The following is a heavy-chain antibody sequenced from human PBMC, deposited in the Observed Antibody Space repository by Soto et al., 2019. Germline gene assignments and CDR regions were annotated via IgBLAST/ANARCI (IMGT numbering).Heavy chain of an antibody. Sequence: PSETLSLTCTVSGGSISSGGYYWSRIRQHPGKGLEWIGYIYYSGSTNYNPSLKSRVTISVDTSKNQFSLKLSSVTAADTAVYYCARSGRLIWNYYWFDPWGQGTLVTVSS. D-gene: IGHD1-7*01. CDR3: ARSGRLIWNYYWFDP. J-gene: IGHJ5*02. CDR1: GGSISSGGYY. CDR2: IYYSGST. V-gene: IGHV4-31*03.